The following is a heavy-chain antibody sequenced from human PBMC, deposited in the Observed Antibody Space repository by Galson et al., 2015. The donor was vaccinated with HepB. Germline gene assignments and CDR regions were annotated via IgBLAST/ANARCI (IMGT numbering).Heavy chain of an antibody. V-gene: IGHV3-23*01. J-gene: IGHJ4*02. CDR3: AKEEGAIFGVVTSEDY. Sequence: SLRLSCAASGSTFSSYAMSWARQAPGKGLEWVSAISGSGGSTYYADSVKGRFTISRDNSKNTLYLQMNSLRAEDTAVYYCAKEEGAIFGVVTSEDYWGQGTLVTVSS. CDR2: ISGSGGST. CDR1: GSTFSSYA. D-gene: IGHD3-3*01.